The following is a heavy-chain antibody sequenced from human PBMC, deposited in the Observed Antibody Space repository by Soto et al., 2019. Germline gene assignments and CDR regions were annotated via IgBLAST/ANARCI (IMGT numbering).Heavy chain of an antibody. V-gene: IGHV5-10-1*01. Sequence: PGESLKICCKGSGYSFTSYWISWVRQMPGKGLEWMGRIDPSDSYTNYSPSFQGHVTISADKSISTAYLQWSSLKASDTAMYYCARYYCIAAAHYYGIDVCAQGNTVTVSS. CDR2: IDPSDSYT. CDR1: GYSFTSYW. D-gene: IGHD6-13*01. J-gene: IGHJ6*02. CDR3: ARYYCIAAAHYYGIDV.